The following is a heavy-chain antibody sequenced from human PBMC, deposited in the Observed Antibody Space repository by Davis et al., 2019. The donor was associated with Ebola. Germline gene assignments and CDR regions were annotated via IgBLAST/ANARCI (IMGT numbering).Heavy chain of an antibody. Sequence: ASVKVSCKTSGGTFSTYTISWVRQAPGQGLEWMGWISAYNGNTNYAQKLQGRVTITADESTTTAYMELSSLRSEDTAVYYCVGQTRGPFDYWGQGTLVTVSS. CDR1: GGTFSTYT. V-gene: IGHV1-18*01. CDR2: ISAYNGNT. D-gene: IGHD2-2*01. J-gene: IGHJ4*02. CDR3: VGQTRGPFDY.